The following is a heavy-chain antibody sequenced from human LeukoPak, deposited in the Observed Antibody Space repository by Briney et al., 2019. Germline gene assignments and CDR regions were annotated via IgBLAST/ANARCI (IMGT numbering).Heavy chain of an antibody. D-gene: IGHD3-22*01. Sequence: SQTLSLTCTVSGGSISSGSYYWSWIRQPAGKGLEWIGRIYTNGSTNYNPSLKSRVTISVGTSKNQFSLKLSSVTAADTAVYYCARVSYDSSGYYSSAFAFDIWGQGTMVTVSS. CDR1: GGSISSGSYY. CDR3: ARVSYDSSGYYSSAFAFDI. V-gene: IGHV4-61*02. CDR2: IYTNGST. J-gene: IGHJ3*02.